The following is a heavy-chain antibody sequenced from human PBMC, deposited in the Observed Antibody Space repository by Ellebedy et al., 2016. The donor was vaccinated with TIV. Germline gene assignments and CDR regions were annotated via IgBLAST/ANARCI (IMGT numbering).Heavy chain of an antibody. J-gene: IGHJ4*02. CDR3: ARGQAVAGKAGDFDY. Sequence: GGSLRLSXAASGFTFSDYYMTWIRQAPGKGLEWVSAINHNGESAFYADSVKGRFTISRDNSKNTVYLQMNSLRVEDTAIYYCARGQAVAGKAGDFDYWGQGTLVTVSS. CDR2: INHNGESA. V-gene: IGHV3-23*01. CDR1: GFTFSDYY. D-gene: IGHD6-19*01.